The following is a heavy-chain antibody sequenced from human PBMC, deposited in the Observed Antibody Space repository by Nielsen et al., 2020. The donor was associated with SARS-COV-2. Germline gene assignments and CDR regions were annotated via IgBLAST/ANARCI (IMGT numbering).Heavy chain of an antibody. V-gene: IGHV3-23*01. Sequence: GESLKISCAASGFTFSSYAFHWVRQAPGKGLEWVSGITSSGANTYYADSVKGRFTISRDNFKNALYLQMNSLRAEDTAVYYCAKAGSHSYFDHWGQGTLVTVSS. CDR1: GFTFSSYA. J-gene: IGHJ4*02. D-gene: IGHD1-26*01. CDR2: ITSSGANT. CDR3: AKAGSHSYFDH.